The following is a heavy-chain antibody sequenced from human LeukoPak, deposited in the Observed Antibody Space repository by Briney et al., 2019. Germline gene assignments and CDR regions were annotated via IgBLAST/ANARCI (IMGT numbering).Heavy chain of an antibody. CDR1: GYTFTSYY. J-gene: IGHJ3*02. V-gene: IGHV1-2*02. Sequence: ASVKVSCKASGYTFTSYYMHWVRQAPGQGLEWMGWINPNSGGTNYAQKLQGRVTMTTDTSTSTAYMELRSLRSDDTAVYYCARDGSLDAFDIWGQGTMVTVSS. D-gene: IGHD3-10*01. CDR2: INPNSGGT. CDR3: ARDGSLDAFDI.